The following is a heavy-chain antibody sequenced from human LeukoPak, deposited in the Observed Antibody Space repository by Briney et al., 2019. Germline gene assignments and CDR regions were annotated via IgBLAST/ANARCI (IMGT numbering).Heavy chain of an antibody. CDR3: ARTTTIAVAGMGGVGLYFDY. V-gene: IGHV3-23*01. Sequence: QSGGSLRLSCAASGFTFSSYSMSWVRQAPGKGLEWVSAISGSGGSTYYADSVKGRFTISRDNSKNTLYLQMNSLRAEDTAVYYCARTTTIAVAGMGGVGLYFDYWGQGTLVTVSS. CDR2: ISGSGGST. D-gene: IGHD6-19*01. CDR1: GFTFSSYS. J-gene: IGHJ4*02.